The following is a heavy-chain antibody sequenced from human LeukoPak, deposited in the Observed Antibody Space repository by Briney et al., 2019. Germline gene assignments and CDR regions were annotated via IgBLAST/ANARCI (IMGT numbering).Heavy chain of an antibody. Sequence: PSQTLSLTCAVSGGSISSGGYSWSWIRQPPGKGLEWIGYIYYSGSTYYNPSLKSRVTISVDTSKNQFSLKLSSVTAADTAVYYCARVTWTYFDYWGQGTLVTVSS. D-gene: IGHD5-12*01. J-gene: IGHJ4*02. CDR3: ARVTWTYFDY. CDR2: IYYSGST. CDR1: GGSISSGGYS. V-gene: IGHV4-30-4*08.